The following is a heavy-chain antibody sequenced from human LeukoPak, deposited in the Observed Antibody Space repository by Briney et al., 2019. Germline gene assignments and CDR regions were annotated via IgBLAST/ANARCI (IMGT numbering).Heavy chain of an antibody. CDR2: INKDGSEK. Sequence: PGGSLRLSCAASGFTFSNYYMSWVRQAPGKGLEWVAHINKDGSEKYYVDSVKGRFTISRDNAKNSLYLQMNSLRVEDTAVYYCARGKVTYWGRGTLVTVSS. CDR1: GFTFSNYY. V-gene: IGHV3-7*01. J-gene: IGHJ4*02. CDR3: ARGKVTY.